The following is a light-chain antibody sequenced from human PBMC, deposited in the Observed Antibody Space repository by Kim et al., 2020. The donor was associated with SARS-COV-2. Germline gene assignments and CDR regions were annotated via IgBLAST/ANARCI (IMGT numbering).Light chain of an antibody. V-gene: IGLV3-1*01. CDR1: NLGNKY. CDR3: QAWDTTTAV. J-gene: IGLJ1*01. CDR2: QDA. Sequence: SYELTQPPSVSVSSGQTATITCSGDNLGNKYTSWYQQRPGQSPIMVIYQDAKRPSGIPERFSGSNSGNTATLTISGTQAIDAADYYCQAWDTTTAVFGTGTKVTVL.